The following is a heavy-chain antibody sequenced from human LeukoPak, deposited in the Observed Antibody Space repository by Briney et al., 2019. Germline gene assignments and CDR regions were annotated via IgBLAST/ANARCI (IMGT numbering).Heavy chain of an antibody. V-gene: IGHV4-34*01. D-gene: IGHD4-11*01. CDR2: INHSGST. CDR3: AGGYSISYYFDY. J-gene: IGHJ4*02. CDR1: GGSFSGYY. Sequence: SETLSLTCAVYGGSFSGYYWSWIRQPPGKGLEWIGEINHSGSTNYNPSLKSRVTISVDTSKNQFSLKLSSVTAADTAVYYCAGGYSISYYFDYWGQGTLVTVSS.